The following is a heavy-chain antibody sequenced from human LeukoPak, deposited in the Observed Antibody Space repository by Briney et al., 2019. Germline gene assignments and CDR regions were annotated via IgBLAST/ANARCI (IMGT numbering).Heavy chain of an antibody. CDR2: ISYDGSNK. D-gene: IGHD3-16*01. J-gene: IGHJ4*02. V-gene: IGHV3-30-3*01. CDR1: GFTFSSYA. CDR3: ARGLRRFDY. Sequence: GGSLRLSCAASGFTFSSYAMHWVRQAPGKGLEWVAVISYDGSNKYYADSVKGRFTISRDNSKNTLYLQMNSLRAEDTAVYYCARGLRRFDYWGQGTLVTASS.